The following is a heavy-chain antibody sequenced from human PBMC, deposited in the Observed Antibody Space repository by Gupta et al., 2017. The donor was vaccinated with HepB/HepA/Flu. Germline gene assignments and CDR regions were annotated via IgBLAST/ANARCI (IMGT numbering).Heavy chain of an antibody. J-gene: IGHJ4*02. V-gene: IGHV3-11*01. D-gene: IGHD3-16*01. Sequence: GFTFSNHYMTWIRQAPGKGLEWISYISRDGDIIYYADSVTGRFTISRDNVKNSVYLQMNSLRVEDTAGYYCARDEYDYVWGNWGQGTLVTVSS. CDR2: ISRDGDII. CDR3: ARDEYDYVWGN. CDR1: GFTFSNHY.